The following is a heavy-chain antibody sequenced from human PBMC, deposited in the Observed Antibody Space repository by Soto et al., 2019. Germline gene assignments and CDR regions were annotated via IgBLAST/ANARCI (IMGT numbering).Heavy chain of an antibody. CDR2: ISAYNGNT. J-gene: IGHJ6*02. Sequence: ASVKVSCKASGYTFTSCGISWVRQAPGQGLEWMGWISAYNGNTNYAQKLQGRVTMTTDTSTSTAYMELRSLRSDDTAVYYCARVXSTVADTPPYYYYGMDVWGQGTTVTVSS. V-gene: IGHV1-18*01. CDR1: GYTFTSCG. CDR3: ARVXSTVADTPPYYYYGMDV. D-gene: IGHD6-19*01.